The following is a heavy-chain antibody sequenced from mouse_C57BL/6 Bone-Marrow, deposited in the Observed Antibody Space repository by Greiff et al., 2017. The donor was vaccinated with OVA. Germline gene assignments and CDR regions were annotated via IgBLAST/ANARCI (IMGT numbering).Heavy chain of an antibody. J-gene: IGHJ1*03. CDR3: ARDRFLWYFDV. CDR1: GYSITSGYY. V-gene: IGHV3-6*01. CDR2: ISYDGSN. Sequence: EVKLMESGPGLVKPSQSLSLTCSVTGYSITSGYYWNWIRQFPGNKLEWMGYISYDGSNNYNPSLKNRISITRDTSKNQFFLKLNSVTTEDTATYYCARDRFLWYFDVWGTGTTVTVSS.